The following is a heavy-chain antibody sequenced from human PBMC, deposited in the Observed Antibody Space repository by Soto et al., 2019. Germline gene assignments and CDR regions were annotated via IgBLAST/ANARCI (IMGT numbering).Heavy chain of an antibody. CDR3: ATGRKWEHGYGMDV. V-gene: IGHV3-30-3*01. CDR2: ISYDGSDK. D-gene: IGHD1-26*01. J-gene: IGHJ6*02. CDR1: GFTLSGYV. Sequence: PGGSLRLSCAASGFTLSGYVLHWVRQAPGKGLEWVALISYDGSDKNYGDSVKGRFTISRDNSKNTLYLQMDRLRAEDTAMYCCATGRKWEHGYGMDVWGQGTTVTVSS.